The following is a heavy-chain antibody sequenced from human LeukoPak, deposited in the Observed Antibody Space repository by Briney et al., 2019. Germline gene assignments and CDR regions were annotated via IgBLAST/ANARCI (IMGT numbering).Heavy chain of an antibody. Sequence: GGSLRLSCAASGFTFSSYEMNWVRQAPGKGLEWVSYISSSGSTIYYADSVKGRFTISRDNAKNSLYLQMNSLRAEDTAVYYCARGSITMVRGGFDYWGQGTLVTVSS. J-gene: IGHJ4*02. D-gene: IGHD3-10*01. CDR1: GFTFSSYE. V-gene: IGHV3-48*03. CDR2: ISSSGSTI. CDR3: ARGSITMVRGGFDY.